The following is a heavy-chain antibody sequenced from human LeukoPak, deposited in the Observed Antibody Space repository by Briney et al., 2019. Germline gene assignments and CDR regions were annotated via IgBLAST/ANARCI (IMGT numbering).Heavy chain of an antibody. V-gene: IGHV4-61*01. J-gene: IGHJ6*02. Sequence: PSETLSLTCTVSGGSISGSSYYWGWIRQPPGKGLEWIGYIYYSGSTNYNPSLKSRVTISVDTSKNQFSLKLSSVTAADTAVYYCARDKVVAASLYYYYGMDVWGQGTTVTVSS. CDR3: ARDKVVAASLYYYYGMDV. CDR1: GGSISGSSYY. CDR2: IYYSGST. D-gene: IGHD2-15*01.